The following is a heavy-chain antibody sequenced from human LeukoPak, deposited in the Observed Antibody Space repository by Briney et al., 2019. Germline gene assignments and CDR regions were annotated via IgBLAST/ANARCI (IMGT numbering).Heavy chain of an antibody. Sequence: GGSLRLSCVASGNYWMHWVRQAPGKGLVWVSHINSDGSWTSYADSVKGRFTISRDNSNNTLYLQMNSLRAEDTAVYYCAKLTTSWGQGTLVTVSS. CDR2: INSDGSWT. J-gene: IGHJ4*02. CDR3: AKLTTS. D-gene: IGHD4-11*01. CDR1: GNYW. V-gene: IGHV3-74*01.